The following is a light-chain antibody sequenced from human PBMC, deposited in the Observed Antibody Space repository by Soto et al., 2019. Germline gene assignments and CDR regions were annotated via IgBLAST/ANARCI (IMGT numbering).Light chain of an antibody. Sequence: QPVLTQSPSASASLGASVKLTCTLSSGHSTYAIAWHQQQPEKGPRYLMKLNSDGSHSKGDAIPDRFSGSSSGAERYLTISSLQSEDEADYYCQTWGTGIQVIFGGGPKLTVL. V-gene: IGLV4-69*01. CDR2: LNSDGSH. CDR3: QTWGTGIQVI. CDR1: SGHSTYA. J-gene: IGLJ2*01.